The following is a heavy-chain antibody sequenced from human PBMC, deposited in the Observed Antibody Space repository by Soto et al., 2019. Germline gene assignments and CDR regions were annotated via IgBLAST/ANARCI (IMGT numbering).Heavy chain of an antibody. V-gene: IGHV1-69*12. J-gene: IGHJ3*02. Sequence: QVQLVQSGAEVKKPGSSVKVSCKASGGTFSSYAISWVRQAPGQGLEWMGGIIPIFGTANYAQKFQGRVTXXAXEXXSTAYMELSSLRSEDTAVYYCASRNPRLGPDAFDIWGQGTMVTVSS. D-gene: IGHD1-1*01. CDR2: IIPIFGTA. CDR3: ASRNPRLGPDAFDI. CDR1: GGTFSSYA.